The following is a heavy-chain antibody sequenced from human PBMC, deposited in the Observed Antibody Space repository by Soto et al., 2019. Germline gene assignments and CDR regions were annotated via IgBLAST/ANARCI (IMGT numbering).Heavy chain of an antibody. Sequence: QVHLVQSGAEVKRPGASVKISCKTFGYIFTDYSIHWVRQAPGQGLEWMGKINPSDGSTKYALNFEGRISMTSDKSTATVYMELGSLRSDDTAVFYCARVVTRTEGSWSWGFDPWGQGTLVTASS. D-gene: IGHD2-2*01. V-gene: IGHV1-46*01. J-gene: IGHJ5*02. CDR1: GYIFTDYS. CDR2: INPSDGST. CDR3: ARVVTRTEGSWSWGFDP.